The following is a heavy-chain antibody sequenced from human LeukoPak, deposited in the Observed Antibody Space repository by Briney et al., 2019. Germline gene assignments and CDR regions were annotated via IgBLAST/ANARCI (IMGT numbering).Heavy chain of an antibody. CDR2: INHSGST. Sequence: PSETLSLTFAVYGGSFSGYYWSWIRQPPGKGLEWIGEINHSGSTNYNPSLKSRVTISVDTSKNQFSLKLSSVTAADTAVYYCARGVWYYFDYWGQGTLVTVSS. CDR1: GGSFSGYY. CDR3: ARGVWYYFDY. J-gene: IGHJ4*02. D-gene: IGHD2-21*01. V-gene: IGHV4-34*01.